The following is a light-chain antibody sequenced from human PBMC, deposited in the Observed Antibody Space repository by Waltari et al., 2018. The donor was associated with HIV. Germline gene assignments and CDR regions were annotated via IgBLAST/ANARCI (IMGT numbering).Light chain of an antibody. CDR3: NSRYNSRKFYL. CDR1: SHKIYY. J-gene: IGLJ1*01. Sequence: SSELTQDPSVSVALGQTVNITCQGDSHKIYYANWYQQKPATAPVLVIYGETNRPSGIPNLFSGSRSGNTDALINTGVQAEDEADYYFNSRYNSRKFYLFGPATNVTVL. V-gene: IGLV3-19*01. CDR2: GET.